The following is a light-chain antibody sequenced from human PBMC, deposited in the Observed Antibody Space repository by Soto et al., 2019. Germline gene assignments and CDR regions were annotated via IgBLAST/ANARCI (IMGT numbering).Light chain of an antibody. CDR1: SSNVGAGSD. V-gene: IGLV1-40*01. CDR3: QSYDTSVGAWV. Sequence: QSVLTQPPSVSGAPGQRVTIACTGSSSNVGAGSDVHWYQHFPGTAPKLLIYTNNIRPSGVPDRFSASKSGTSASLAISGLQAEEEADYYCQSYDTSVGAWVFGGGTKLTVL. CDR2: TNN. J-gene: IGLJ3*02.